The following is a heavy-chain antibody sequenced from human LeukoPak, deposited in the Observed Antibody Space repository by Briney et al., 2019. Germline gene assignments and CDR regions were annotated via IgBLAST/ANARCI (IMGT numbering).Heavy chain of an antibody. D-gene: IGHD3-3*01. CDR2: IKPSGGYT. CDR3: ARGGVLRFLEHLDY. V-gene: IGHV1-46*01. CDR1: GYTFTTYY. J-gene: IGHJ4*02. Sequence: ASVKVSCKASGYTFTTYYMNWVRQAPGQGLEWMGIIKPSGGYTNYVQKFQGRITMTRDTSTSTVYMELSSLRSEDTAVYYCARGGVLRFLEHLDYWGQGTLVTVSS.